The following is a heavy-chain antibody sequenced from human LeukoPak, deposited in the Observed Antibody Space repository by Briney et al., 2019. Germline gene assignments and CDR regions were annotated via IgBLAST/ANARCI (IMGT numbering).Heavy chain of an antibody. CDR1: GDTFSNYA. D-gene: IGHD1-26*01. CDR3: ATSIVGLTTGDDY. CDR2: IIPLFGTA. J-gene: IGHJ4*02. V-gene: IGHV1-69*06. Sequence: GASVKVSCKASGDTFSNYAISWVRQAPGQGLEWMGGIIPLFGTANYGQKFQGRVTITADKSTSTAYMELSSLRSEDTAVYYCATSIVGLTTGDDYWGQGTLVTVSS.